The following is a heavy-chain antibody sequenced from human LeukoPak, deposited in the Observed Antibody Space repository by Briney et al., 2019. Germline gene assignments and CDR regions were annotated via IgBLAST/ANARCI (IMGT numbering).Heavy chain of an antibody. CDR1: ELTVTSNY. CDR3: AKAPVTTCSGAYCYPFDY. J-gene: IGHJ4*02. CDR2: IYPGGDI. Sequence: GGSLRLSCAASELTVTSNYMSWVRQAPGKGLQWVSVIYPGGDIYYADSVKGRFTVSRDNAKNSLYLQMNSLRAEDTAVYYCAKAPVTTCSGAYCYPFDYWGQGTLVTVSS. V-gene: IGHV3-53*01. D-gene: IGHD2-21*01.